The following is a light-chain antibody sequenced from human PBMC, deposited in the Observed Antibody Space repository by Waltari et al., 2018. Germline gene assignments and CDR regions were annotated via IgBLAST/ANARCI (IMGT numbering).Light chain of an antibody. J-gene: IGKJ4*01. Sequence: DIQMTQSPSSLSASVGDRVTITCRASETIRSDLNWYQQKPGKAPKLLINTASRLQSGVPSRFSGSGSGTDFTLTISTLQHEDFATYYCQQSYSIPLTFGGGTKVEIK. CDR2: TAS. CDR1: ETIRSD. CDR3: QQSYSIPLT. V-gene: IGKV1-39*01.